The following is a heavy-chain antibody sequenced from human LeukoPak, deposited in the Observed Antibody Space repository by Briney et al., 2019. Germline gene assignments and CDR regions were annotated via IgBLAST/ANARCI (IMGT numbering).Heavy chain of an antibody. CDR1: NESLSGYY. V-gene: IGHV4-30-4*01. D-gene: IGHD2-15*01. J-gene: IGHJ4*02. CDR2: IYYSGST. CDR3: AREGYCSGGSCGDFDY. Sequence: SETLSLTCAVYNESLSGYYWSWIRQPPGKGLEWIGYIYYSGSTYYNPSLKSRVTISVDTSKNQFSLKLSSVTAADTAVYYCAREGYCSGGSCGDFDYWGQGTLVTVSS.